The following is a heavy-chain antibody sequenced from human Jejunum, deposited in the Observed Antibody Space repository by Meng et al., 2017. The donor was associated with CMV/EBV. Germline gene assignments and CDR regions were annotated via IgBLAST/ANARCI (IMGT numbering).Heavy chain of an antibody. CDR3: SRVEVPAAVGGDFDY. V-gene: IGHV3-49*04. J-gene: IGHJ4*02. CDR1: FCDYA. CDR2: IRSKAYGGTT. Sequence: FCDYAMGCVRQAPGKGLECVGFIRSKAYGGTTEYAASVKGRFTISRDDSKSIAYLQMDSRKTEDTAMYYCSRVEVPAAVGGDFDYWGQGTRFTVSS. D-gene: IGHD2-2*01.